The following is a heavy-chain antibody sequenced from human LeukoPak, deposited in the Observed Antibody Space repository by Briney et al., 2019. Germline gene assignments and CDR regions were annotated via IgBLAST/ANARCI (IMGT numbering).Heavy chain of an antibody. CDR1: GYTFTSYS. D-gene: IGHD6-13*01. Sequence: RASVKVSCKASGYTFTSYSMHWVRQAPGQGLEWMGIINTNTGSTSYAQKFQGRVTMTRDTSTSTVYMELSSLRSEDTAVYYCASEIIAAAGTPDYYYGMDVWGQGTTVTVSS. CDR2: INTNTGST. CDR3: ASEIIAAAGTPDYYYGMDV. J-gene: IGHJ6*02. V-gene: IGHV1-46*01.